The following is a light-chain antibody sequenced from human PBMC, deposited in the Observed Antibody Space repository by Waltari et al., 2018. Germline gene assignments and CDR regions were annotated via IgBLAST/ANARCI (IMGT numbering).Light chain of an antibody. CDR3: MQSIQFPRT. V-gene: IGKV2D-29*01. CDR1: QCLLPSDRKTY. CDR2: VLF. Sequence: DIVMTQTQLSLSVTPGQPASISSRSSQCLLPSDRKTYFSLVLQKAGKPPRLLIDVLFNRLPGVPDRFSGSGSGTDFTLRISRVEPEDVGVYYCMQSIQFPRTFGQGTKVDIK. J-gene: IGKJ1*01.